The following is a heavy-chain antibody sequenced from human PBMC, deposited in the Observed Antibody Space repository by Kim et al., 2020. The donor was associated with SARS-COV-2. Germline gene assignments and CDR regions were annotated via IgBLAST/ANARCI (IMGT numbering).Heavy chain of an antibody. Sequence: ASVKVSCKASGHTFRSHSLHWVRQAPGQRLEWMGWINAGTGDTKYSQTFQGRVTITGDTSATTAYMELNSLRYEDTAVYYCVRSGGNSGNYYYSGMDVWGQGTAVTVSS. CDR2: INAGTGDT. CDR3: VRSGGNSGNYYYSGMDV. V-gene: IGHV1-3*01. D-gene: IGHD3-10*01. J-gene: IGHJ6*02. CDR1: GHTFRSHS.